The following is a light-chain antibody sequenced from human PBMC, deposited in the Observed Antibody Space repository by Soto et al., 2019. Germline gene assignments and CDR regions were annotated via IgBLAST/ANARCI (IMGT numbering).Light chain of an antibody. CDR2: DAS. V-gene: IGKV1-5*01. Sequence: DVQMTQSPSTLSASLGDKVTITCRASQRISSWLAWYQRKPGKAPKLLIYDASKLESGVPSRFSGSGSGTEFTLTISSLHPEDFATYYCQQYSTYPLTFGGGTRVEIK. CDR3: QQYSTYPLT. J-gene: IGKJ4*01. CDR1: QRISSW.